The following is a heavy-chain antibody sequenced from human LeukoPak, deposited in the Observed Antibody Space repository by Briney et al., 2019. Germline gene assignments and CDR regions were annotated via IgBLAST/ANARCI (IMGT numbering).Heavy chain of an antibody. V-gene: IGHV4-59*01. J-gene: IGHJ4*02. CDR1: GGSISSYY. D-gene: IGHD4-17*01. CDR3: VRGDGDYFDY. CDR2: IYNSGST. Sequence: PSETLSLTCTVSGGSISSYYWSWIRQPPGKGLEWIGYIYNSGSTNYNPSLKSRATISVDTSKNQFSLKLSSVTAADTAAYYCVRGDGDYFDYWGQGTLVTVSS.